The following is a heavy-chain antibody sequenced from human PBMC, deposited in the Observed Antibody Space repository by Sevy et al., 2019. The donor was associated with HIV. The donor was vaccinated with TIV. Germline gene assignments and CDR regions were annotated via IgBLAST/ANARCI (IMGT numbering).Heavy chain of an antibody. CDR2: ISSSGSTI. V-gene: IGHV3-11*01. J-gene: IGHJ3*02. D-gene: IGHD6-6*01. Sequence: GGSLRLSCAASGFTFSDYYMSWIRQAPGKGLEGVSYISSSGSTIYYADSVKGGFTISRENAKNSLYLQMNSLRAEDTAVYYCAGSIATDAFDIWGQGTMVTVSS. CDR1: GFTFSDYY. CDR3: AGSIATDAFDI.